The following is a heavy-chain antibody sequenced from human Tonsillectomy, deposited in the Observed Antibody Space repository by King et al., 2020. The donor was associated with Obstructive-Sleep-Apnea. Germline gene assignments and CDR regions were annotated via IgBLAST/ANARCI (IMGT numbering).Heavy chain of an antibody. CDR1: GDSIISHY. J-gene: IGHJ4*02. D-gene: IGHD3-10*02. CDR2: IYNSWST. V-gene: IGHV4-59*11. Sequence: VQLQESGPGLVKPSETLSLNCNVSGDSIISHYWSLMRQPPGKGLEWIGYIYNSWSTNYNPSLKNRVTISIDTSINKFSLRLNSVSAADTAGYYCVRQSRSRYVPDYWGQGVLVTVSP. CDR3: VRQSRSRYVPDY.